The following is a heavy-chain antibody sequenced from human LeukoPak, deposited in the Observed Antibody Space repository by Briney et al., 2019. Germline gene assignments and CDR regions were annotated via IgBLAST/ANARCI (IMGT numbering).Heavy chain of an antibody. CDR2: VYYRVSA. Sequence: SETLSLTCAVSGYSISSGYYWGWIRQPPGKGLEWIGSVYYRVSAYYNPSLKSRVTISVDTSKNQFSLKLSSVTAADTAVYYCARVSGHSYGYGDHWGQGTLVTVA. J-gene: IGHJ4*02. V-gene: IGHV4-38-2*01. CDR1: GYSISSGYY. D-gene: IGHD5-18*01. CDR3: ARVSGHSYGYGDH.